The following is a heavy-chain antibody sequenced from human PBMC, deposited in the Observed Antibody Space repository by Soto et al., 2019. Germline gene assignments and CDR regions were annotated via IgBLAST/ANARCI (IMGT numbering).Heavy chain of an antibody. D-gene: IGHD2-15*01. CDR1: GFTFSSYA. Sequence: GGSLRLSCAASGFTFSSYAMSWVRQAPGKGLEWVSLISASGGNTNYADSVKGRFTISRDNSKNTLYLEMSSLRAEDTAVYYCAKCSGESSYLPSDYWGQGTLVTVSS. J-gene: IGHJ4*02. V-gene: IGHV3-23*01. CDR3: AKCSGESSYLPSDY. CDR2: ISASGGNT.